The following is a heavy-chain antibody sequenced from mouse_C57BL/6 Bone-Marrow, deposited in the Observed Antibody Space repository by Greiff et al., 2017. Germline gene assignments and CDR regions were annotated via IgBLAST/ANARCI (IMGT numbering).Heavy chain of an antibody. J-gene: IGHJ1*03. CDR1: GYSINSGYF. Sequence: ESGPGLVKPSQSLSLTCSVTGYSINSGYFWNWIRQFPGNKLEWMGYISYDGSNNYNPSLKNRISISRDTSKNHFYLKVNTVTTEDTATDYCARRATVGAHWYFDVWGTGTTVTVSS. D-gene: IGHD1-1*01. CDR2: ISYDGSN. CDR3: ARRATVGAHWYFDV. V-gene: IGHV3-6*01.